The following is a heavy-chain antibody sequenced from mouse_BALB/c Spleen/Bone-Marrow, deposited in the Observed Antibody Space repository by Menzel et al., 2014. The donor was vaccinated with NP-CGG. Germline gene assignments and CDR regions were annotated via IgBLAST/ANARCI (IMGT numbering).Heavy chain of an antibody. V-gene: IGHV1-37*01. CDR3: GRGAKKYGNYLDY. D-gene: IGHD2-10*02. Sequence: VQLQQSGPELVKPGASVKISCKASGYSFTGYFMNWVKQSHGKSLEWIGRINPYNSETFYNQKLKGKATLTADKSSSTAHMEFLSLTSEDSAVYYCGRGAKKYGNYLDYWGQGTTLTVSS. CDR1: GYSFTGYF. CDR2: INPYNSET. J-gene: IGHJ2*01.